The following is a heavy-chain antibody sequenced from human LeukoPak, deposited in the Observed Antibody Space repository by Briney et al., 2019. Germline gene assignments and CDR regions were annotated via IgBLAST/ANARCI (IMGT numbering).Heavy chain of an antibody. J-gene: IGHJ4*02. CDR1: GFTFSSYA. V-gene: IGHV3-23*01. D-gene: IGHD5-18*01. Sequence: PGGSLRLSCAASGFTFSSYAMSWVRQAPGKGLEWVSAISGSGGSTYYADSVKGRFTISRDNAKNSLYLQMNSLRAEDTAVYYCARERTAMNRRAKDYWGQGTLVTVSS. CDR3: ARERTAMNRRAKDY. CDR2: ISGSGGST.